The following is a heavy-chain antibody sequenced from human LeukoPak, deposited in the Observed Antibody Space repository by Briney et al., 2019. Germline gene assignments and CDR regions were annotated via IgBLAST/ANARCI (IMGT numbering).Heavy chain of an antibody. V-gene: IGHV3-23*01. Sequence: PAWSLTLSCPASGFTFINYAVAWVRQPAARGLEWVSVEGSSGGTYYADSVRGGFTISRDNSGNTLSLQMRSLRVEDTALYYFASRTWTGPGYYAFDIWGQETMVSVLS. CDR1: GFTFINYA. CDR3: ASRTWTGPGYYAFDI. J-gene: IGHJ3*02. D-gene: IGHD3/OR15-3a*01. CDR2: EGSSGGT.